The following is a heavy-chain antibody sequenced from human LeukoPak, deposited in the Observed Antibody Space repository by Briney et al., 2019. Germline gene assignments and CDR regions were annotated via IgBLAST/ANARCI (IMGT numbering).Heavy chain of an antibody. CDR1: GYTFTGYY. CDR2: ISAYNGNT. Sequence: ASVKVSCKASGYTFTGYYMHWVRQAPGQGLEWMGWISAYNGNTNYAQKLQGRVTMTTDTSTSTAYMELRSLRSDDTAVYYCARGGRVLLWFGELSLRGGNNWFDPWGQGTLVTVSS. D-gene: IGHD3-10*01. CDR3: ARGGRVLLWFGELSLRGGNNWFDP. J-gene: IGHJ5*02. V-gene: IGHV1-18*04.